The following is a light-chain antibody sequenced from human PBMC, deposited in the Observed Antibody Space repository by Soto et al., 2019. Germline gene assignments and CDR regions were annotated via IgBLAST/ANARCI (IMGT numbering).Light chain of an antibody. CDR3: QQYHTSSIT. CDR1: QGISSY. V-gene: IGKV1-8*01. CDR2: AAS. J-gene: IGKJ5*01. Sequence: AIRMTQSPSSFSASTGDRVTITCRASQGISSYLAWYQQKPGKAPKLLIYAASTLQSGVPSRFSGSGSGTEFTLTISSLQPDDFATYYCQQYHTSSITFGQGTRLEIK.